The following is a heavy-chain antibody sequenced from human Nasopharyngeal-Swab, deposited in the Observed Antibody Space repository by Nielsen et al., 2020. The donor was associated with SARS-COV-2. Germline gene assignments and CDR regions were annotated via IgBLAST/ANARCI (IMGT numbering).Heavy chain of an antibody. D-gene: IGHD6-25*01. Sequence: SQTLSLTCAVYGGSFSGYYWIWIRQPPGKGLEWIGEINHSGSTNYNPSLKSRVTISVDTSKNQFSLKLSSVTAADTAVYYCARTSSGRRFDYWGQGTLVTVSS. CDR3: ARTSSGRRFDY. J-gene: IGHJ4*02. V-gene: IGHV4-34*01. CDR2: INHSGST. CDR1: GGSFSGYY.